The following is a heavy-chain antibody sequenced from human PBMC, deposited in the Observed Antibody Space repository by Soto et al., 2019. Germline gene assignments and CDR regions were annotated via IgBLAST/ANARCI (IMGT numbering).Heavy chain of an antibody. CDR1: GFSFSSNV. J-gene: IGHJ4*02. Sequence: GGSLRLSCAASGFSFSSNVMAWVRQAPGKGLEWVSGISGSGGSTYSADSVKRRFTIYRDIAKNTLYLQMNSQRVEDTAVYYCAKGAGYCSGGSCSDYWGQGTLVTVSS. D-gene: IGHD2-15*01. CDR3: AKGAGYCSGGSCSDY. CDR2: ISGSGGST. V-gene: IGHV3-23*01.